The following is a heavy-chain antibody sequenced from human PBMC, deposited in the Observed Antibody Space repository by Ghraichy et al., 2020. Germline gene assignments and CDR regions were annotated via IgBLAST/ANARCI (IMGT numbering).Heavy chain of an antibody. CDR2: INHSGST. CDR3: ARGGSSTTTLNYFYYMDV. Sequence: SETLSLTCAVYGGSFSGYYWSWIRQPPGKGLEWIGEINHSGSTNYNPSLKSRVTISVDTSKNQFSLKLSSVTAADTAVYYCARGGSSTTTLNYFYYMDVWGKGTTVTVSS. CDR1: GGSFSGYY. J-gene: IGHJ6*03. V-gene: IGHV4-34*01. D-gene: IGHD2-2*01.